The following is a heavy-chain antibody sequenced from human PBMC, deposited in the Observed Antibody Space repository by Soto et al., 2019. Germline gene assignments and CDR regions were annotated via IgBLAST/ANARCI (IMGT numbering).Heavy chain of an antibody. CDR3: ARALIAPGYYYMDV. D-gene: IGHD2-8*01. CDR1: GGSISSGGYY. CDR2: IYYSGST. Sequence: QVQLQESGPGLVKPSQTLSITCTVSGGSISSGGYYWSWIRQHPGKGLEWSGYIYYSGSTYYNPSLKSRVTISVDTSKNQFSLKLSSVTAADTAVYYCARALIAPGYYYMDVWGKGTTVTVSS. V-gene: IGHV4-31*03. J-gene: IGHJ6*03.